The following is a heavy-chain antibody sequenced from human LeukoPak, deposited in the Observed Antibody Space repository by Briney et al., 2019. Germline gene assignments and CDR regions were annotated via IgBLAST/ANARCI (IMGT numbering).Heavy chain of an antibody. V-gene: IGHV4-34*01. CDR3: ALLGYCSSTSCRFDY. D-gene: IGHD2-2*01. J-gene: IGHJ4*02. CDR2: LNHSGST. Sequence: PSETLSLTCAVYGGSFSGYYWCWIRQPPGKGLECIGELNHSGSTKYNSSLKSRVTICVDTSKNQFSLKLSSVTAADTAVYYCALLGYCSSTSCRFDYWGQGTLVTVSS. CDR1: GGSFSGYY.